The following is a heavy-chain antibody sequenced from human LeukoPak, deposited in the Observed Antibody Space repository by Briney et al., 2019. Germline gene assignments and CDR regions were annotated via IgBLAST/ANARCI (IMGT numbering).Heavy chain of an antibody. V-gene: IGHV4-4*07. D-gene: IGHD3-22*01. CDR2: IYTSGST. J-gene: IGHJ4*02. Sequence: SETLSLTCAVYGGSFSGYYWSWIRQPAGKGLEWIGRIYTSGSTNYNPSLKSRVTMSVDTSKNQFSLKLSSVTAADTAVYYCAREKMIAIDYWGQGTLVTVSS. CDR3: AREKMIAIDY. CDR1: GGSFSGYY.